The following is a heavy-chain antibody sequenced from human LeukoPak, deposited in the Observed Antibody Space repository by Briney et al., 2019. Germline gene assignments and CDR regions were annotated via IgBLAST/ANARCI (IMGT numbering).Heavy chain of an antibody. Sequence: SETLSLTCTVSGGSISSYYWSWIRQPPGKGLEWIGYVYYSGSTNYNPSLKSRVTISVDTAKNQVSLRLSSVTAADTAVYYCARHSTRGGDFDYWGQGTLVTVSS. V-gene: IGHV4-59*01. CDR3: ARHSTRGGDFDY. J-gene: IGHJ4*02. CDR1: GGSISSYY. D-gene: IGHD2-21*01. CDR2: VYYSGST.